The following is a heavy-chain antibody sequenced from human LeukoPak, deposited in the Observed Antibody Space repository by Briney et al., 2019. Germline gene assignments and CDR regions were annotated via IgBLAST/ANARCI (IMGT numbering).Heavy chain of an antibody. CDR1: GFTVSSSY. J-gene: IGHJ6*02. CDR2: IYSGGST. CDR3: ARDQRDYGMDV. V-gene: IGHV3-53*01. Sequence: GGSLRLSCAASGFTVSSSYMSWVRQAPGKGLEWVSVIYSGGSTYYADSVKGRFTISRDNSKNTLYLQMNSLRVDDTAVYYCARDQRDYGMDVWGQGTTVTVSS.